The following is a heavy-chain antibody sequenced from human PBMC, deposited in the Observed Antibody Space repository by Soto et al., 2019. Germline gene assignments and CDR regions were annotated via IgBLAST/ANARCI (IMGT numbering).Heavy chain of an antibody. CDR2: IYYSGNT. V-gene: IGHV4-39*01. D-gene: IGHD3-3*01. Sequence: SETLSLTCTVSGGSISSSSYYWGWIRQPPGKGLEWIGSIYYSGNTYYNPSLESRVTMSVDTSKNQFSLKLSSVTAADTAVYYCARRSVLRFLEWSDYGMDVWGQGTTVTVSS. J-gene: IGHJ6*02. CDR3: ARRSVLRFLEWSDYGMDV. CDR1: GGSISSSSYY.